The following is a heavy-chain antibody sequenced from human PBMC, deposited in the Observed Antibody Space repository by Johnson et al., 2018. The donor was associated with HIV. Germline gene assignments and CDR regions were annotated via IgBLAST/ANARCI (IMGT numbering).Heavy chain of an antibody. CDR3: AREGAAAGPTDAFDI. Sequence: QVQLVESGGGLVKPGGSLRLSCAASGFTFSNAWMSWVRQAPGKGLEWVAVISFDGNLKKYADSVKGRFPISRDNSNNTRYLQMNSLRAEDTAVYYCAREGAAAGPTDAFDIWGQGTMVTVSS. CDR1: GFTFSNAW. V-gene: IGHV3-30*03. CDR2: ISFDGNLK. J-gene: IGHJ3*02. D-gene: IGHD6-13*01.